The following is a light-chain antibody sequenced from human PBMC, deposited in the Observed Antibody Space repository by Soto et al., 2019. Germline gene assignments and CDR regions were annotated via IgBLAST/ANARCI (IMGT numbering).Light chain of an antibody. CDR1: QSVSSSY. Sequence: EIVLTQSPGTLSLSPVERATLSFRASQSVSSSYLAWYQQKPGQAPRLLIYGASSRATGIPDRFSGSGSGTDFTLSISRLEVEDFAVYHCQQYGNAPITFGQGTRLEIK. CDR2: GAS. J-gene: IGKJ5*01. V-gene: IGKV3-20*01. CDR3: QQYGNAPIT.